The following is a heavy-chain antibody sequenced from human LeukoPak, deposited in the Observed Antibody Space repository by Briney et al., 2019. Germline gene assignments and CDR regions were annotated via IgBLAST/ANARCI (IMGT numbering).Heavy chain of an antibody. J-gene: IGHJ4*02. CDR1: GFIVSSNY. Sequence: GGSLRLSCAASGFIVSSNYMSWVRQAPGKGLEWVSVIYSGGTTYYADSVKGRFTISRDNSKNTLYLQMNSLRAEDTAVYYCVRRGYTYGPEFDYWGQGTLVTVSS. V-gene: IGHV3-66*02. D-gene: IGHD5-18*01. CDR2: IYSGGTT. CDR3: VRRGYTYGPEFDY.